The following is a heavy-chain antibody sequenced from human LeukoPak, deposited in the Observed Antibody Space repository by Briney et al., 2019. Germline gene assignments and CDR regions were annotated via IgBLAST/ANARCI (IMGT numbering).Heavy chain of an antibody. CDR3: ARAELELLGMDV. Sequence: GGSLRLSCAASGFTFSSNYMSWVRQAPGKGLGWVSVIYSGGSTYYADSVKGRFTISRDNSKNTLYLQMNSLRAEDTAVYYCARAELELLGMDVWGQGTTVTVSS. J-gene: IGHJ6*02. CDR2: IYSGGST. CDR1: GFTFSSNY. D-gene: IGHD1-7*01. V-gene: IGHV3-53*01.